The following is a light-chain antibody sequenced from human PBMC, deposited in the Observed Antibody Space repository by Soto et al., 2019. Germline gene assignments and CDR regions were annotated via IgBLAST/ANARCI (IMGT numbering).Light chain of an antibody. Sequence: QSALTQPASVSGSPGQSITISCTGTSSDVGSYNLVSWYQQHPGKAPKLMIYEVSKRPSGVCNRFSGSKSGNTASLTISGLQAEDEADYYCCSYAGSSTLYVFGTGTKLTVL. CDR1: SSDVGSYNL. CDR3: CSYAGSSTLYV. J-gene: IGLJ1*01. V-gene: IGLV2-23*02. CDR2: EVS.